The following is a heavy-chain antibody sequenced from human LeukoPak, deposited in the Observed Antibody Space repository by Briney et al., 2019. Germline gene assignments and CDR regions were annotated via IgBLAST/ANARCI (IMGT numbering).Heavy chain of an antibody. CDR3: ARGSSLRDADAFDI. V-gene: IGHV4-34*01. D-gene: IGHD4-17*01. CDR1: GGSFSCYY. CDR2: ISHSGST. J-gene: IGHJ3*02. Sequence: SETLSLTCAVYGGSFSCYYWSWIRQPPGKGLEWIGEISHSGSTNYNPSLKSRVTISVDTSKNQFSLKLSSVTAADTAVYYCARGSSLRDADAFDIWGQGTMVTVSS.